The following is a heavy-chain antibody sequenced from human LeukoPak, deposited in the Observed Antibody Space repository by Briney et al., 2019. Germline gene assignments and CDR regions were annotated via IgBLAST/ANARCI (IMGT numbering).Heavy chain of an antibody. D-gene: IGHD3-22*01. CDR3: ARWYYYDSSGYWYYFDY. Sequence: SETLSLTCAVYGGSFSGYYWSWIRQPPGKGLEWIGEINHSGSTNYNPSPKSRVTISVDTTKNQFSLKLSSVPAADTAVYYCARWYYYDSSGYWYYFDYWGQGTLVSVSS. CDR2: INHSGST. V-gene: IGHV4-34*01. CDR1: GGSFSGYY. J-gene: IGHJ4*02.